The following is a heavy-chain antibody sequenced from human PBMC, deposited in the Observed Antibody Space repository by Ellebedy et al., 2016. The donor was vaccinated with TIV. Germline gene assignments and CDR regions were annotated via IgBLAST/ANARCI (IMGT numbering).Heavy chain of an antibody. J-gene: IGHJ5*02. CDR3: ARRGSYGDYAVQINNWFDR. V-gene: IGHV3-7*01. CDR2: IYQDGSNQ. CDR1: GFSFRSYW. Sequence: PGGSLRLSCVASGFSFRSYWMSWVRQAPGKRLEWVANIYQDGSNQYYVDSVKGRFTISRDNANKSLFLQMNSLRGEDTAVYYCARRGSYGDYAVQINNWFDRWGQGTLVTVYS. D-gene: IGHD3-16*01.